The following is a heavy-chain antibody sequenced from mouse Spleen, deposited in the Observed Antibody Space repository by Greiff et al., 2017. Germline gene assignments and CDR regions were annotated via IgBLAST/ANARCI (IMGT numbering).Heavy chain of an antibody. CDR2: IYPGNDDT. CDR3: ARRLGLGYFDY. J-gene: IGHJ2*01. D-gene: IGHD4-1*01. V-gene: IGHV1-84*01. Sequence: VQLQQSGPELVKPGASVKISCKASGYTFSDYYMNWVKQRPGQGLEWIGWIYPGNDDTRYNEKFKGKATLTVDTSSRTAYMQLSSLTSEDSAVYFCARRLGLGYFDYWGQGTTLTVSS. CDR1: GYTFSDYY.